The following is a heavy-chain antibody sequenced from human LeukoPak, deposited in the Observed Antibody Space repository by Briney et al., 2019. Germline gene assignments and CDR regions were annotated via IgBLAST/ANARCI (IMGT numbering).Heavy chain of an antibody. CDR2: ISYDGSNK. Sequence: GGSLRLSCAASGFTFSSYAMYWVRQAPGKGLEWVAVISYDGSNKYYADSVKGRFTISRDNSKNTLYLQMNSLRAEDTALYYCVRDRDSTGYYDYWGQGTLVTVSS. CDR1: GFTFSSYA. J-gene: IGHJ4*02. V-gene: IGHV3-30*04. D-gene: IGHD3-22*01. CDR3: VRDRDSTGYYDY.